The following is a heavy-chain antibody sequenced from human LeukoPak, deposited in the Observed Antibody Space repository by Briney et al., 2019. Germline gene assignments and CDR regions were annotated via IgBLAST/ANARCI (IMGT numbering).Heavy chain of an antibody. J-gene: IGHJ4*02. CDR2: ISSSGSTI. V-gene: IGHV3-48*03. CDR1: GFTFSSYE. D-gene: IGHD3-10*01. Sequence: GGSLRLSCAASGFTFSSYEMNWVRQAPGKGLEWVSYISSSGSTIYSAYSVKGRFTISRDNAKNSLYLQMNSLRAEDTAVYYCAASTVRGRFDYWGQGTLVAVSS. CDR3: AASTVRGRFDY.